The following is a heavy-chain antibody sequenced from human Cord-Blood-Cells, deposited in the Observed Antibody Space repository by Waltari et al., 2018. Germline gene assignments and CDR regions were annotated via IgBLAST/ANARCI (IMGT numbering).Heavy chain of an antibody. D-gene: IGHD1-26*01. CDR3: ARTSIVGATRYYYYGMDV. CDR1: GYTFTGYY. Sequence: QVQLVQSGAEVKKPGASVEVSCKASGYTFTGYYMHWVRQAPGHGLEWMGWINPNSGGTNYAQKFQGWVTMTRDTSISTAYMELSRLRSDDTAVYYCARTSIVGATRYYYYGMDVWGQGTTVTVSS. J-gene: IGHJ6*02. CDR2: INPNSGGT. V-gene: IGHV1-2*04.